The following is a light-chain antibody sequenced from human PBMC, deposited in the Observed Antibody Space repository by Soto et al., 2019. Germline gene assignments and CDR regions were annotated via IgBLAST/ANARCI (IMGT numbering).Light chain of an antibody. CDR1: QSVSNY. CDR3: QQYNDWPPA. Sequence: EIVLTQSPATLSLSPGERATLSCRTSQSVSNYLAWYQQKPGQAPRLLMYDASNRATGIPARFRGSGSGTEFTLTIDSLQSEDFAVYYCQQYNDWPPAFGGGTKVEIK. V-gene: IGKV3-15*01. CDR2: DAS. J-gene: IGKJ4*01.